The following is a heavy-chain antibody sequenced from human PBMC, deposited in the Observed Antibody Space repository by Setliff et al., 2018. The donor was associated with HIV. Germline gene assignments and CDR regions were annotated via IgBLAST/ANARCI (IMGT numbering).Heavy chain of an antibody. Sequence: SETLSLTCRVSGGYISSRNYYWAWIRQPPGKGLEWIGTIYYSGTTHYNPSLNSRVIISVDTSKNQFSLRLNSVTAADTAVYYCARHSLGNIGDYIRIGAIDIWGQGTMVTVSS. D-gene: IGHD4-17*01. J-gene: IGHJ3*02. CDR2: IYYSGTT. CDR1: GGYISSRNYY. V-gene: IGHV4-39*01. CDR3: ARHSLGNIGDYIRIGAIDI.